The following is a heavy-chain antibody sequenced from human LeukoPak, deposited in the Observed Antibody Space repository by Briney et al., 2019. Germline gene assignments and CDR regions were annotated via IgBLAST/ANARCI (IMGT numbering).Heavy chain of an antibody. D-gene: IGHD6-19*01. CDR1: GFTFSSYS. J-gene: IGHJ4*02. Sequence: PGGSLRLSSAASGFTFSSYSMNWVRQAPGKGLEWVSSISSSSSYIYYADSVKGRFTISRDNAKNSLYLQMNSLRAEDTAVYYCARDNKQWLVRKFDYWGQGTLVTVPS. CDR2: ISSSSSYI. V-gene: IGHV3-21*01. CDR3: ARDNKQWLVRKFDY.